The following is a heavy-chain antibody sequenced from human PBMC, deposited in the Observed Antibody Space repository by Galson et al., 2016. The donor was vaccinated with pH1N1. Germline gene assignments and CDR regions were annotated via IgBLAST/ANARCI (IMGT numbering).Heavy chain of an antibody. CDR3: VRAIGGAASY. CDR2: IKQDGSEI. D-gene: IGHD6-13*01. Sequence: SLRLSCAASGFSFSDYWISWVRQAPGKGLEWVANIKQDGSEIYYVDSVKGRCTISRVNAKNSVSLQMNSLRVEDTGVYYCVRAIGGAASYWGQGTLVTVSS. V-gene: IGHV3-7*01. J-gene: IGHJ4*02. CDR1: GFSFSDYW.